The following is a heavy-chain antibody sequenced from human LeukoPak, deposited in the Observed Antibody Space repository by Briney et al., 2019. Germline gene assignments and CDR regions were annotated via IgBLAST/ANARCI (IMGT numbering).Heavy chain of an antibody. CDR1: GFTFSNYA. D-gene: IGHD2-15*01. V-gene: IGHV3-23*01. Sequence: GGSLRLSCAASGFTFSNYAMNWVRQAPGKGLEWVSAISGSGGSTYYADSVKGRFTISRDNSKNTLYLQMNSLRAEDTAVYYCAKGGALLAGPANWFDPWGQGTLVTVSS. J-gene: IGHJ5*02. CDR3: AKGGALLAGPANWFDP. CDR2: ISGSGGST.